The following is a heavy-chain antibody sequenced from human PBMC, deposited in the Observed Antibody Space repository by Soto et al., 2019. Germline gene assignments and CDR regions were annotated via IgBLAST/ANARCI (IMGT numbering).Heavy chain of an antibody. CDR2: IYPGDSDT. D-gene: IGHD6-6*01. V-gene: IGHV5-51*01. CDR3: ARRSWGYSSSSVGNWFDP. J-gene: IGHJ5*02. CDR1: GYSFTSYW. Sequence: GESLKISCKGSGYSFTSYWIGWVRQMPGKGLEWMGIIYPGDSDTRYSPSFQGQVTISADKSISTAYLQWSSLKASDTAMYYCARRSWGYSSSSVGNWFDPWGQGTLVTVSS.